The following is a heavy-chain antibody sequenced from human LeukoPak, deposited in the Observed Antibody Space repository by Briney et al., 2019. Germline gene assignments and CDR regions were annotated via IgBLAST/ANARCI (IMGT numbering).Heavy chain of an antibody. V-gene: IGHV4-39*01. CDR3: SRHGPVRSSFDY. CDR2: IYYSGST. D-gene: IGHD6-6*01. CDR1: GGCSSSSTYY. Sequence: SETLSLACTVSGGCSSSSTYYWGLIRQPPGKGLEWIGSIYYSGSTYYNPSLKSRATISVDTSKNQFSLKLSTVTAADTAVYYCSRHGPVRSSFDYWGQGTLVTVSS. J-gene: IGHJ4*02.